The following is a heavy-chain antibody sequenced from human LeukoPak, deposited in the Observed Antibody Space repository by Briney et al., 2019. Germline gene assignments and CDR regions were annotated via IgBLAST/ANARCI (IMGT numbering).Heavy chain of an antibody. D-gene: IGHD1-20*01. Sequence: GGSLRLSCAASGLTFSSYGMHWVRQAPGKGLEWVAVIWYDGSNKYYADSVKGQFTISRDNSKNTLYLQLNSLRAEDTAVYYCATTLTGTTHLFDYWGQGTLVTVSS. CDR2: IWYDGSNK. CDR3: ATTLTGTTHLFDY. CDR1: GLTFSSYG. V-gene: IGHV3-33*01. J-gene: IGHJ4*02.